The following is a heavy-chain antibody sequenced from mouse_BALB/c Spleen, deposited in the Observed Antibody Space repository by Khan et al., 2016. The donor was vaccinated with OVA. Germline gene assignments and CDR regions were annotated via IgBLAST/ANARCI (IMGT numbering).Heavy chain of an antibody. CDR3: TRGEYDGDY. Sequence: LQQPGSELVRPGASVKLSCKASGYTFTSYWMHWVKQRPGQGLEWIGYIYPGSGSTNYDEKFKSKATLTVDKSSRTASMQLSSLTSGGSAGYYCTRGEYDGDYWGQGTTLTVSS. J-gene: IGHJ2*01. CDR1: GYTFTSYW. D-gene: IGHD2-14*01. V-gene: IGHV1S22*01. CDR2: IYPGSGST.